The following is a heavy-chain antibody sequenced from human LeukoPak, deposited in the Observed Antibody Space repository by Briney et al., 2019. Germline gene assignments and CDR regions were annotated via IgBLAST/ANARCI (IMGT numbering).Heavy chain of an antibody. CDR3: ARESVVVPAAIGY. CDR2: IIPIFGTA. V-gene: IGHV1-69*05. Sequence: ASVKVSCKASGYTFIGYYMHWVRQAPGQGLEWMGGIIPIFGTANHAQKFQGRVTITTDESTSTAYMELSSLRSEDTAVYYCARESVVVPAAIGYWGQGTLVTVSS. D-gene: IGHD2-2*01. CDR1: GYTFIGYY. J-gene: IGHJ4*02.